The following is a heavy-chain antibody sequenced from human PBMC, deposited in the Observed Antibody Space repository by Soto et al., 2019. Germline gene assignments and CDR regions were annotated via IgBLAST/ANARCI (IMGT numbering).Heavy chain of an antibody. CDR1: GGSLSNYY. CDR3: ARGRNYDILTGYSLASNDAFDI. D-gene: IGHD3-9*01. CDR2: INHRGST. V-gene: IGHV4-34*01. J-gene: IGHJ3*02. Sequence: SETLSLTCAVYGGSLSNYYWSWIRQPPGKGLEWIGEINHRGSTNYNPSLEGRVTISGDTSKNHFSLKLRSVTAADTAVYYCARGRNYDILTGYSLASNDAFDIWGQGTKVTVSS.